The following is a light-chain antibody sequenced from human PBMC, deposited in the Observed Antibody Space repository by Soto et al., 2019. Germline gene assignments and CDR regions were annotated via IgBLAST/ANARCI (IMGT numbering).Light chain of an antibody. V-gene: IGLV2-14*01. CDR1: SSDVGGYNY. Sequence: QSALTQPASVSGSPGQSITISCTGSSSDVGGYNYVSWYQQHPGKAPKLMIYEVSNRPSGISNRFSGSKSGNTASLTLSGLQAEDEADYYCSSYTSGSTLPWVFGTGTKLTVL. J-gene: IGLJ1*01. CDR2: EVS. CDR3: SSYTSGSTLPWV.